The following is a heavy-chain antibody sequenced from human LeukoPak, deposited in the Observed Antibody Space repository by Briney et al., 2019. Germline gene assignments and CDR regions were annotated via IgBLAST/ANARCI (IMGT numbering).Heavy chain of an antibody. CDR2: FTAYGGT. V-gene: IGHV3-23*01. D-gene: IGHD4-23*01. CDR3: AKGSTGGKVDWFDP. J-gene: IGHJ5*02. Sequence: PGGSLRLSCAASGFILSDYTMMWVRRAPGKGLQWVATFTAYGGTYYAASVKGRSAISRDNSRDTVSLYMNSLRVEDTAMYYCAKGSTGGKVDWFDPWGPGTLVTVSS. CDR1: GFILSDYT.